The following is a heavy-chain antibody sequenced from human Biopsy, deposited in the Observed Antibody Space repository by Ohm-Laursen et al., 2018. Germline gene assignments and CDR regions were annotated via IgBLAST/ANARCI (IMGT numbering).Heavy chain of an antibody. CDR3: ARGQALKSFDY. V-gene: IGHV4-38-2*01. CDR1: GYSISSGYY. Sequence: TLSLTCAVSGYSISSGYYWGWIRQPPGKGLEWIRSIYHSGSTYYNPSLKSRVTISVGTSKNQFSLKLSSVTAADTAGYYCARGQALKSFDYWGQGTLVTVSS. CDR2: IYHSGST. J-gene: IGHJ4*02.